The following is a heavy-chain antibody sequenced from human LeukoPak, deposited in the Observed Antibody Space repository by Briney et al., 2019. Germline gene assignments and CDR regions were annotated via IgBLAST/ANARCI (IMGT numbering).Heavy chain of an antibody. CDR3: ARDLYIVVVPAAMGP. D-gene: IGHD2-2*01. CDR1: GFTFSTFW. Sequence: PGGSLRLSCAASGFTFSTFWMHWVRQASGKGLVWVSGIKSDGSITTYADSVKGRFTISRDNAENTLYLQMNSLRAEDTAVYYCARDLYIVVVPAAMGPWGQGTLVTVSS. V-gene: IGHV3-74*03. J-gene: IGHJ5*02. CDR2: IKSDGSIT.